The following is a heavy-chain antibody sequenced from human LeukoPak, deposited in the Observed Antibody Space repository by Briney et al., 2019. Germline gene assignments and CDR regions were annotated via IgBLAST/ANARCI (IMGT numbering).Heavy chain of an antibody. V-gene: IGHV3-23*01. CDR3: AKDPTTYYDTSGYGRYNWFDP. CDR2: ISGSGGST. Sequence: GGSLRLSCAASGFTFSTYAMSWVRQAPGKGLEWVSGISGSGGSTYYADSVKGRITISRDNSKNTVYVQMNSLRAEDTAVYYCAKDPTTYYDTSGYGRYNWFDPWGQGTLVTVSS. CDR1: GFTFSTYA. J-gene: IGHJ5*02. D-gene: IGHD3-22*01.